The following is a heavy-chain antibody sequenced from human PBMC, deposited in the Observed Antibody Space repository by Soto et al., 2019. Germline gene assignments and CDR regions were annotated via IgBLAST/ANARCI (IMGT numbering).Heavy chain of an antibody. V-gene: IGHV1-69*13. Sequence: SVKGSCKASGGTFSSYAISWGRQGPGQGLEWMGGIIPIFGTANYAQKFQGRVTIAADESTSTAYMELSSLRSEDTAVYYCARDLYYYGSGSYYANFDYWGQGTLVTVSS. CDR3: ARDLYYYGSGSYYANFDY. J-gene: IGHJ4*02. CDR2: IIPIFGTA. D-gene: IGHD3-10*01. CDR1: GGTFSSYA.